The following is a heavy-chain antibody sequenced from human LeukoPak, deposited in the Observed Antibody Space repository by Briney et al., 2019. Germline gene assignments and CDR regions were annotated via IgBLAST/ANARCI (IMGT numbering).Heavy chain of an antibody. CDR2: ISYDGSNK. J-gene: IGHJ6*02. CDR3: AIDMMVRGVIPPYYYGMDV. D-gene: IGHD3-10*01. Sequence: GGSLRLSCAASGFTFSSYAMHWVRQAPGKGLEWVAVISYDGSNKYYADSVKGRFTISRDNSKNTLYLQMNSLRAEDTAVYYCAIDMMVRGVIPPYYYGMDVWGQGTTVTVSS. CDR1: GFTFSSYA. V-gene: IGHV3-30-3*01.